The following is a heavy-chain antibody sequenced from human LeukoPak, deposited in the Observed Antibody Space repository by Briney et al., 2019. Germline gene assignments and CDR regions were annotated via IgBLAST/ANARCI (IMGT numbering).Heavy chain of an antibody. CDR2: INHSGST. CDR3: ARGPFKYSSGTLDY. J-gene: IGHJ4*02. D-gene: IGHD6-19*01. Sequence: SETLSLTCAVYGGSFSGYYWSWLRQPPGKGLEWIGEINHSGSTNYNPSLKSRVTISVDTSKNQFSLKLSSVTAADTAVYYCARGPFKYSSGTLDYWGQGTLVTVSS. CDR1: GGSFSGYY. V-gene: IGHV4-34*01.